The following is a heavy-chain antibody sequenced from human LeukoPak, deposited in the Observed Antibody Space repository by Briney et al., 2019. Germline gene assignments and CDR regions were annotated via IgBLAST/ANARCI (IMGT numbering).Heavy chain of an antibody. J-gene: IGHJ4*02. CDR3: ARDPRSITGISFDY. CDR1: GYTFTGYY. CDR2: INPNSGGT. D-gene: IGHD1-20*01. Sequence: ASVKVSCKASGYTFTGYYMHWVRQAPGQGLEWMGWINPNSGGTNYAQKFRGRVTMTRDTSISTAYMELSRLRSDDTAVYYCARDPRSITGISFDYWGQGTLVTVSS. V-gene: IGHV1-2*02.